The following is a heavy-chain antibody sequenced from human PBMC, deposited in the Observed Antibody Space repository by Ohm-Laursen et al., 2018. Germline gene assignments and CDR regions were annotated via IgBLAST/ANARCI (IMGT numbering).Heavy chain of an antibody. CDR3: ARDPSDATTVLAFDI. Sequence: SETLSLTCTVSGDSTRSGTYYWGWIRQPPGKGLEWIGSVYYSGGTYYHPSLKSRVTILVDTSKKQFSLKLSSVTAADTAVYYCARDPSDATTVLAFDIWGQGTMVTVSS. V-gene: IGHV4-39*07. J-gene: IGHJ3*02. CDR1: GDSTRSGTYY. CDR2: VYYSGGT. D-gene: IGHD4-17*01.